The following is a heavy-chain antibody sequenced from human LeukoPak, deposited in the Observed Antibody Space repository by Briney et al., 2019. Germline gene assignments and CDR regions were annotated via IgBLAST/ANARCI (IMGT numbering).Heavy chain of an antibody. D-gene: IGHD3-9*01. J-gene: IGHJ4*02. Sequence: SVKVSCKASGGTFGSYAISWVRQAPGQGLEWMGGIIPIFGTANYAQKFQGRVTITADESTSTAYMELSSLRSEDTAVYYCARDYYDILTGYYNPSGNDYWGQGTLVTVSS. CDR2: IIPIFGTA. CDR1: GGTFGSYA. CDR3: ARDYYDILTGYYNPSGNDY. V-gene: IGHV1-69*13.